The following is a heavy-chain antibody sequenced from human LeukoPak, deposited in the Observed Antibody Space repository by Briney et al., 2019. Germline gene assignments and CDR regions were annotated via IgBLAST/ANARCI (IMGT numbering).Heavy chain of an antibody. Sequence: PGGSLRLSCAASGFTFSSYAMSWVRQAPGKGLEWVSAISGSGGTTYYADSVKGRFTISRDNSKNTLYLQMNSLRAEDTAVYYCAKDRRGWPTYIDSWGQGTLVTVSS. CDR3: AKDRRGWPTYIDS. D-gene: IGHD6-19*01. V-gene: IGHV3-23*01. CDR2: ISGSGGTT. J-gene: IGHJ4*02. CDR1: GFTFSSYA.